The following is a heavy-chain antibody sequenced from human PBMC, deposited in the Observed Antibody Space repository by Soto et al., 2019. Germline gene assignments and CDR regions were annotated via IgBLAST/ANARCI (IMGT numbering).Heavy chain of an antibody. V-gene: IGHV3-30*18. CDR3: AKDTAYYYDSSGYYFDY. D-gene: IGHD3-22*01. CDR2: ISYDGSNK. J-gene: IGHJ4*02. Sequence: QVQLVESGGGVVQPGRSLRLSCAASGFTFSSYGMHWVRQAPGKGLEWVAVISYDGSNKYYADSVKGRFTISRDNSKNTLYLQMNSLRAEDTAVYYCAKDTAYYYDSSGYYFDYWGQGTLVTVS. CDR1: GFTFSSYG.